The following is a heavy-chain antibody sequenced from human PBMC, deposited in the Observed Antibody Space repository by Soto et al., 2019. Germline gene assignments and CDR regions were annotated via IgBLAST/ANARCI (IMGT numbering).Heavy chain of an antibody. CDR2: ISSSGSTI. Sequence: ESGGGLVKPGGSLRLSCAASGFTFSDYYMSWIRQAPGKGLEWVSYISSSGSTIYYADSVKGRFTISRDNAKNSLYLQMNSLRAEDTAVYYCARAPGRQQLALYYYYYGMDVWGQGTTVTVSS. V-gene: IGHV3-11*01. CDR1: GFTFSDYY. J-gene: IGHJ6*02. CDR3: ARAPGRQQLALYYYYYGMDV. D-gene: IGHD6-13*01.